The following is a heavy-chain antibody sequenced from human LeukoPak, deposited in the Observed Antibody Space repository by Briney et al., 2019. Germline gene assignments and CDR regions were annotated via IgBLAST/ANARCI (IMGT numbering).Heavy chain of an antibody. Sequence: GGSLRRSCAASGVTFSSYSRNWVRQAPGKGLEWVSSISSSSSYIYYTDSVKGRFTISRDNAKNSLYLQMNSLRAEDTAVYYCARVSLRSVAVAGMSISYDFDYWGQGTLVTVSS. D-gene: IGHD6-19*01. V-gene: IGHV3-21*01. CDR1: GVTFSSYS. CDR2: ISSSSSYI. J-gene: IGHJ4*02. CDR3: ARVSLRSVAVAGMSISYDFDY.